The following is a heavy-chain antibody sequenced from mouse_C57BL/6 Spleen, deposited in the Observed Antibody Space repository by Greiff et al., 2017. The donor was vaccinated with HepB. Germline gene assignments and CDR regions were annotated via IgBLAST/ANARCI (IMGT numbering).Heavy chain of an antibody. CDR3: AIGSSDWYFDV. V-gene: IGHV1-74*01. Sequence: QVQLKQPGAELVKPGASVKVSCKASGYTFTSYWMHWVKQRPGQGLEWIGRIHPSDSDTNYNQKFKGKATLTVDKSSSTAYMQLSSLTSEDSAVYYCAIGSSDWYFDVWGTGTTVTVSS. D-gene: IGHD1-1*01. CDR1: GYTFTSYW. CDR2: IHPSDSDT. J-gene: IGHJ1*03.